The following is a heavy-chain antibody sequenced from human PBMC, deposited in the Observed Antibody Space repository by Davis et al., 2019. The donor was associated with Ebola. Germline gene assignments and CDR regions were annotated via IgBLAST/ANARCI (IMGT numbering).Heavy chain of an antibody. CDR2: IYYSGST. J-gene: IGHJ3*02. CDR1: GGSISSSSYY. D-gene: IGHD3-10*01. CDR3: ASQTLLWFGELLSLGAFDI. Sequence: SETLSLTCTVSGGSISSSSYYWGWIRQPPGKGLEWIGSIYYSGSTYYNPSLKSRVTISVDTSKNQFSLKLSSVTAADTAVYYCASQTLLWFGELLSLGAFDIWGQGTMVTVSS. V-gene: IGHV4-39*01.